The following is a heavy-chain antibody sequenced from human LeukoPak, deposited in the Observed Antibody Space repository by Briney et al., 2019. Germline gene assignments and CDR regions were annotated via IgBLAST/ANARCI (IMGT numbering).Heavy chain of an antibody. CDR3: ARGEHWNYYDRPYNWFDP. CDR1: GGSISSGGYY. D-gene: IGHD3-22*01. J-gene: IGHJ5*02. V-gene: IGHV4-31*03. CDR2: IYYSGST. Sequence: SETLSLTCTVSGGSISSGGYYWSWIRQHAGKGLEWIGYIYYSGSTYYNPSLKSRVTISVDTSKSQFSLKLSSVTAADTAVYYCARGEHWNYYDRPYNWFDPWGQGTLVTVSS.